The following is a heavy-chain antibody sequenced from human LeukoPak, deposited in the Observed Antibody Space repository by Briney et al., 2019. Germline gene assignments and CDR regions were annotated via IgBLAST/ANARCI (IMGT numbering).Heavy chain of an antibody. J-gene: IGHJ2*01. D-gene: IGHD4-17*01. CDR1: GYTFTSYD. CDR3: ARGGTTVRYFDP. CDR2: MNPNSGNT. Sequence: ASVKVSCKASGYTFTSYDINWVRQATGQGLEWMGWMNPNSGNTGYAQKFQGRVTITRNTSISTAYMELSSLRSEDTAVYYCARGGTTVRYFDPWGRGTLVTVSS. V-gene: IGHV1-8*03.